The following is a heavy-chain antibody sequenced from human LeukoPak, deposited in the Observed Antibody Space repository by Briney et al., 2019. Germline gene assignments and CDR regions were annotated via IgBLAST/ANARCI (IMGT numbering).Heavy chain of an antibody. CDR1: RYTFTGYY. Sequence: ASVKVSCKTSRYTFTGYYMHWVRQAPGQGLEWMGWINPNSGGTNYAQKFQGRVTMTRDTSISTAYMELSRLRSDDTAVYYCARSPWSGYYVTHDYWGQGTLVTVSS. CDR3: ARSPWSGYYVTHDY. J-gene: IGHJ4*02. V-gene: IGHV1-2*02. D-gene: IGHD3-3*01. CDR2: INPNSGGT.